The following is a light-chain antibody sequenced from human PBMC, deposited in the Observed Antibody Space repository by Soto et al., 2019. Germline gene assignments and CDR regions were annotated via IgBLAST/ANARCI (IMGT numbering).Light chain of an antibody. V-gene: IGKV1-39*01. CDR2: AAS. Sequence: DIQMTQSPSSLSASVGDRVTITCRASQSNSSYLNWYQQKPGQAPKLLIYAASSLQSGVPSRFSGSGSGTDFTLTISSLQPEDFATYYCQQSYSTPRTVGQGTKLEIK. CDR1: QSNSSY. J-gene: IGKJ2*02. CDR3: QQSYSTPRT.